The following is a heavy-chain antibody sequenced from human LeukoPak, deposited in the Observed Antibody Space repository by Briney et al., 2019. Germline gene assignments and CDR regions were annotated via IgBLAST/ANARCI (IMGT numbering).Heavy chain of an antibody. D-gene: IGHD3-10*01. CDR2: ISYDGSDK. CDR3: AKDRGLWFGELYRHPDY. J-gene: IGHJ4*02. V-gene: IGHV3-30*18. Sequence: PGGSLRLSCAASGFTFSSYGMHWVRQAPGKGPEWVAVISYDGSDKYYADSVKGRFTISRDSSRNTLYLQMNSLRAEDTAVYYCAKDRGLWFGELYRHPDYWGQGTLVTVSS. CDR1: GFTFSSYG.